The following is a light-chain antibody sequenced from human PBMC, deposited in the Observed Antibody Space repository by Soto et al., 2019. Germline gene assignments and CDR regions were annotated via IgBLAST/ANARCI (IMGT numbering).Light chain of an antibody. Sequence: QPVLTQPPSVSGAPGQRVTISCTGSSSNIGADYDVHWYQHLPGTAPKLLMYGNNNRPSGVPDRFSGSKSGTSASLAITGLQAEDEADYYCQSYDNSLSGYYVFGSGTKVTVL. CDR1: SSNIGADYD. CDR3: QSYDNSLSGYYV. V-gene: IGLV1-40*01. CDR2: GNN. J-gene: IGLJ1*01.